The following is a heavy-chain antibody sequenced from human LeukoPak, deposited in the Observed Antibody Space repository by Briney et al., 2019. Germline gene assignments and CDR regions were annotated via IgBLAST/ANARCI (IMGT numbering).Heavy chain of an antibody. Sequence: PGRSLRLSCVVSGFTFSSNHWVRQAPGKGLEWVAVISYDGSKKYYADSVKGRFTISRDSSKNTLSLQMNSLRAEDTAVYYCAKDNDRVHDAFDIWGQGTMVTVSS. D-gene: IGHD3-9*01. V-gene: IGHV3-30*18. CDR1: GFTFSSN. CDR2: ISYDGSKK. J-gene: IGHJ3*02. CDR3: AKDNDRVHDAFDI.